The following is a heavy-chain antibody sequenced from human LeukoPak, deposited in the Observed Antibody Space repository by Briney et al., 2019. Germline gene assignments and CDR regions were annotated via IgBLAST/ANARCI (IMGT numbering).Heavy chain of an antibody. Sequence: GGSLRLSCAASGFTFIDYDMHWVRQVIGKGLEWVSAIGIRGDTHYSGSVKGRFTISRENAESSLYLQMNSLRAEDTAVYYCAREIAQQLDSWGQGTLVTVSS. J-gene: IGHJ5*01. CDR2: IGIRGDT. D-gene: IGHD6-13*01. CDR3: AREIAQQLDS. V-gene: IGHV3-13*01. CDR1: GFTFIDYD.